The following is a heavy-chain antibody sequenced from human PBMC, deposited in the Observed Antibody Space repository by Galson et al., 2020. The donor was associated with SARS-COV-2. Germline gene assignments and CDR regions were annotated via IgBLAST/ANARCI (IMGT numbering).Heavy chain of an antibody. Sequence: SETLSLTCTVSGGSLNTISYYWGWIRQATGKGLEWIGNTYYRGSTSYNPSLKSRVTMSVDTSKNQFSLKLSSVTAADTAGYFCVRRGDSHVIFYYWGKGTLVTVSS. J-gene: IGHJ4*02. CDR1: GGSLNTISYY. CDR2: TYYRGST. CDR3: VRRGDSHVIFYY. V-gene: IGHV4-39*01. D-gene: IGHD5-18*01.